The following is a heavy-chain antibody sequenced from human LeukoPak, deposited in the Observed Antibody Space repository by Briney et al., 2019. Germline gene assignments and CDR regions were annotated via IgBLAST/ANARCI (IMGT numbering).Heavy chain of an antibody. CDR1: GFPFSSFD. Sequence: GSGFPFSSFDMAWVRQAPGKGLEWLSTISGDGEKTYYADSVTGRFTISRDNSRNTLYLQMNTLRLDDTAMYYCATPPLGWFAPWGQGTLVTVSS. V-gene: IGHV3-23*01. J-gene: IGHJ5*02. CDR2: ISGDGEKT. CDR3: ATPPLGWFAP.